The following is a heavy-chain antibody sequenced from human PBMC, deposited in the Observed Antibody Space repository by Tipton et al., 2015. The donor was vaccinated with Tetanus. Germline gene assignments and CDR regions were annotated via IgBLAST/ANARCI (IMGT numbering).Heavy chain of an antibody. V-gene: IGHV5-51*01. D-gene: IGHD2-8*01. Sequence: QLVKSGGEVKKPGESLKISCKGSGYIFSNYWIGWVRQKPGKGLEWMGIIYPGDSDTRYSPSFQGQVTISVDKSINTAYLQWSSLKASDTSVFYCARAHCTDGVCNFDFWGQGALVTVAS. CDR1: GYIFSNYW. J-gene: IGHJ4*02. CDR3: ARAHCTDGVCNFDF. CDR2: IYPGDSDT.